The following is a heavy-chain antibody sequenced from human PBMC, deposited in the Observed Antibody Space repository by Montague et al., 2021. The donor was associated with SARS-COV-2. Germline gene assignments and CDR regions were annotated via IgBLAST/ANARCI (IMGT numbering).Heavy chain of an antibody. CDR1: GFTFNSYG. CDR2: IWYDGSNK. Sequence: SLRLSCAASGFTFNSYGMHWVRQAPGKGLEWVAVIWYDGSNKYYADSVQGRFTISRDNSKNTLFLQMNSLRAEDTAVYYCARDPSCCSRFGEFGYWGQGTLVTVSS. CDR3: ARDPSCCSRFGEFGY. J-gene: IGHJ4*02. V-gene: IGHV3-33*01. D-gene: IGHD3-10*01.